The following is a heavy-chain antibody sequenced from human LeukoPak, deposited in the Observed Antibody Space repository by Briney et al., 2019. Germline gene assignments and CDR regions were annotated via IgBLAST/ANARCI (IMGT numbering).Heavy chain of an antibody. J-gene: IGHJ4*02. CDR3: ARDQDGYNSLDY. D-gene: IGHD5-24*01. Sequence: SETLSLTCTVSGGSISSYYWSWIRQPPGKGLEWTGYIYYSGSTNYNPSLKSRVTISVDTSKNQFSLKLSSVTAADTAVYYCARDQDGYNSLDYWGQGTLVTVSS. CDR1: GGSISSYY. CDR2: IYYSGST. V-gene: IGHV4-59*01.